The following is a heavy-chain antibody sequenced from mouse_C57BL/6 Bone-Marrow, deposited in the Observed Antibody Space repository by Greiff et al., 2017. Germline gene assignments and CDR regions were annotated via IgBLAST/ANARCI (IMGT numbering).Heavy chain of an antibody. Sequence: QVQLQQPGAELVMPGASVKLSCKASGYTFTSYWMHWVKQRPGQGLEWIGEIDPSDSYTNYNQKFKGKSTLTVDKSSSTAYMQLSSLTSEDSAVYYCARGRQWVAYWGQGTLVTVSA. J-gene: IGHJ3*01. CDR1: GYTFTSYW. CDR2: IDPSDSYT. CDR3: ARGRQWVAY. D-gene: IGHD6-1*01. V-gene: IGHV1-69*01.